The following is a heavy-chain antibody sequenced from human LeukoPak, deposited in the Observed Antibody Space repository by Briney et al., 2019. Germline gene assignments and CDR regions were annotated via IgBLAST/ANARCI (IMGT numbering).Heavy chain of an antibody. CDR3: ARSPRYYDSSGPLVLFDY. V-gene: IGHV4-39*01. D-gene: IGHD3-22*01. CDR1: GGSISSSSYY. Sequence: SETLSLTCTVSGGSISSSSYYWSWIRQPPGKGLEWIGSIYYSGSTYYNPSLKSRVAISVDTSTKQFSLRLNSVTAADTAVYYCARSPRYYDSSGPLVLFDYWGQGTLVTVSS. J-gene: IGHJ4*02. CDR2: IYYSGST.